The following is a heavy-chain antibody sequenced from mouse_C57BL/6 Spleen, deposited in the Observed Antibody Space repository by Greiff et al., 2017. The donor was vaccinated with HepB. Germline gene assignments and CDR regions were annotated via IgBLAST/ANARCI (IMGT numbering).Heavy chain of an antibody. D-gene: IGHD3-2*02. CDR3: ARGPGGTAQAPFAY. V-gene: IGHV1-55*01. CDR2: IYPGSGST. Sequence: QVQLQQSGAELVKPGASVKMSCKASGYTFTSYWITWVKQRPGQGLEWIGDIYPGSGSTNYNEKFKSKATLTVDTSSSTAYMQLSSLTSEDSAVYYCARGPGGTAQAPFAYWGQGTLVTVSA. CDR1: GYTFTSYW. J-gene: IGHJ3*01.